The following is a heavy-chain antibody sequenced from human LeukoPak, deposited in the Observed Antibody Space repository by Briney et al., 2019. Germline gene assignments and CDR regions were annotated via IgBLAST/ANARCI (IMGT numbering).Heavy chain of an antibody. J-gene: IGHJ4*02. CDR2: ISTTGETR. Sequence: GGSLRLSCTTSGFSFRSYYLSWIRQAPGKGLEWISYISTTGETRKYLDSVKGRFTISRDNTKNSLYLQMNNLRGDDSALYYCARLTTAYSAYDYIDRWGQGTQVTVSS. CDR3: ARLTTAYSAYDYIDR. V-gene: IGHV3-11*01. CDR1: GFSFRSYY. D-gene: IGHD5-12*01.